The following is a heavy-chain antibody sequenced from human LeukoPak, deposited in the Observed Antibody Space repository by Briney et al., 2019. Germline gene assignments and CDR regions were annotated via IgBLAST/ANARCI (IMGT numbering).Heavy chain of an antibody. D-gene: IGHD1-26*01. J-gene: IGHJ3*02. Sequence: SVKVSCKASGGTFSSYAISWVRQAPGQGLEWMGGIIPIFGTANYAQKFQGRVTITTDESTSTAYMELSSLRSEDTAVYYCARARYSGSYKSAFDIWGQGTMVTVSS. CDR1: GGTFSSYA. CDR3: ARARYSGSYKSAFDI. V-gene: IGHV1-69*05. CDR2: IIPIFGTA.